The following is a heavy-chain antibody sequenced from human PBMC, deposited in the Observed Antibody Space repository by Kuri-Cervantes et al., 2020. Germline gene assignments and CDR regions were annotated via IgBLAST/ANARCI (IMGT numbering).Heavy chain of an antibody. D-gene: IGHD3-22*01. V-gene: IGHV3-30*18. Sequence: GESLKISCAASGFTFSSYGMHWVRQAPGKGLEWVAVISYDGSNKYYADSVKGRFTISRDNSKNTLYLQMNSLRAEDTAVYYCAKVGRDSYYYDSSGYYDRWYFDYWGQGTLVTVSS. CDR3: AKVGRDSYYYDSSGYYDRWYFDY. CDR2: ISYDGSNK. CDR1: GFTFSSYG. J-gene: IGHJ4*02.